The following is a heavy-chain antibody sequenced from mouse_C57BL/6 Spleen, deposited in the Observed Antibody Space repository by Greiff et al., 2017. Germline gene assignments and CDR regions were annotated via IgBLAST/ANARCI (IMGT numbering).Heavy chain of an antibody. CDR3: ASYTAQARNYFDY. CDR2: IYPGDGDT. CDR1: GYAFSSSW. D-gene: IGHD3-2*02. V-gene: IGHV1-82*01. Sequence: VQLQQSGPELVKPGASVKISCKASGYAFSSSWMNWVKQRPGKGLEWIGRIYPGDGDTNYNGKFKGKATLTADKSSSTAYMQLSSLTSEDSAVYFCASYTAQARNYFDYWGQGTTLTVSS. J-gene: IGHJ2*01.